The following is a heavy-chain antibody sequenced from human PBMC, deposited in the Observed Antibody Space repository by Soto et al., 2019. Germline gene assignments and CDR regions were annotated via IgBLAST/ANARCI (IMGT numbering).Heavy chain of an antibody. V-gene: IGHV1-18*01. D-gene: IGHD6-19*01. CDR2: ISAYNGNT. CDR3: ARVRSSGWYAGYYYYYGMDV. J-gene: IGHJ6*02. Sequence: ASVKVSCKASGYTFTSYGISWVRQAPGQGLEWMGWISAYNGNTNYAQKLQGRVTMTTDTSTSTAYMELRSLRSDDTAVYYYARVRSSGWYAGYYYYYGMDVWGQGTTVTVSS. CDR1: GYTFTSYG.